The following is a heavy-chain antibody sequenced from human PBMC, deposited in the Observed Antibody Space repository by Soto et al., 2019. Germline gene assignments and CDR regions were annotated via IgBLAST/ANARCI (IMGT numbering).Heavy chain of an antibody. Sequence: SETLSLTCTVSGGSISSGGYYWSWIRQHPGKGLEWIGYIYYSGSTYYNPSLKSRVTISVDTSKNQFSLKLSSVTAADTAVYYCARGLTMVRGVEMLDAFDTWGQGTMVTVSS. J-gene: IGHJ3*02. CDR3: ARGLTMVRGVEMLDAFDT. D-gene: IGHD3-10*01. CDR2: IYYSGST. CDR1: GGSISSGGYY. V-gene: IGHV4-31*03.